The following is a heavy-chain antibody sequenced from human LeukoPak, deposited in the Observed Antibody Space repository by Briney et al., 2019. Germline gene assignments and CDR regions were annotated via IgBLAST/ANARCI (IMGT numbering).Heavy chain of an antibody. J-gene: IGHJ6*03. CDR2: INHSGST. Sequence: SETLSLTCAVYGGSFSGYYWSWIRQPPGKGLEWIGEINHSGSTNYSPSLKSRVTISVDTSKNQFSLKLSSVTAADTAVYYCARHKYYYYMDVWGKGTTVTVSS. CDR1: GGSFSGYY. V-gene: IGHV4-34*01. CDR3: ARHKYYYYMDV.